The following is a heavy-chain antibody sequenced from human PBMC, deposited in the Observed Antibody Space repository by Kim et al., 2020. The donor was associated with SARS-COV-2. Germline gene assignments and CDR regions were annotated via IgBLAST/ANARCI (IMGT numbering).Heavy chain of an antibody. CDR2: IYYSGST. V-gene: IGHV4-59*13. D-gene: IGHD5-12*01. J-gene: IGHJ3*02. CDR1: GGSISSYY. CDR3: ARVHPMATIDVYAFDI. Sequence: SETLSLTCTVSGGSISSYYWSWIRQPPGKGLEWIGYIYYSGSTNYNPSLKSRVTISVDTSKNQFSLKLSSVTAADTAVYYCARVHPMATIDVYAFDIWGQGTMVTVSS.